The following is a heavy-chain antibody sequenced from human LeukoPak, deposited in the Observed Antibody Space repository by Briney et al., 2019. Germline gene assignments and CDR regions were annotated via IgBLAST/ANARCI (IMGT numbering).Heavy chain of an antibody. V-gene: IGHV1-18*01. Sequence: ASVKVSCKASGYTFSSYGISWVRQAPGQGLEWMGWISAYNGNTNYAQKLQGRVTMTTDTSTSTAYMELRSLRSDDTAVYYCARQVIPYGDYDYWGQGTLVTVSS. D-gene: IGHD4-17*01. CDR1: GYTFSSYG. CDR3: ARQVIPYGDYDY. J-gene: IGHJ4*02. CDR2: ISAYNGNT.